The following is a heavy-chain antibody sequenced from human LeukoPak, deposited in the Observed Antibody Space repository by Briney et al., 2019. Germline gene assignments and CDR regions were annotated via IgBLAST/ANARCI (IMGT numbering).Heavy chain of an antibody. V-gene: IGHV4-59*01. Sequence: SETLSLTCTVSGGSISSYYWSWIRQPPGKGLEWIGYIYYSGSTNYNPSLKSRVTISLDTSKNQFSLRLSSVIVADTAVYYYARENGDYAFDYWGQGTLVTVSS. CDR1: GGSISSYY. D-gene: IGHD4-17*01. CDR3: ARENGDYAFDY. J-gene: IGHJ4*02. CDR2: IYYSGST.